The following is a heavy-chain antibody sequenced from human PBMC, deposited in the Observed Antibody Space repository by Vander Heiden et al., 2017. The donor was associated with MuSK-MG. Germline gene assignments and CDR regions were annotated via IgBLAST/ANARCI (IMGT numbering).Heavy chain of an antibody. V-gene: IGHV5-51*01. CDR3: ARIDSSWYAANIDY. D-gene: IGHD6-13*01. CDR1: GYRFSSYW. CDR2: IYPADSDT. J-gene: IGHJ4*02. Sequence: EVQLVQSGAEVKKPGESLKISCKASGYRFSSYWIAWVRQVPGKGLEWMGVIYPADSDTRSSPSFQGQVTVSVDKSISTAYLQWSSLKASDTAMYYCARIDSSWYAANIDYWGQGTLVTVSS.